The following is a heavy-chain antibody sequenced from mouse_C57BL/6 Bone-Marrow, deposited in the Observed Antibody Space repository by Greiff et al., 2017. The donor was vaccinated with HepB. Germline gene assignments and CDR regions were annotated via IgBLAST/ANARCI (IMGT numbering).Heavy chain of an antibody. CDR3: ASPDAMDY. J-gene: IGHJ4*01. Sequence: EVKLVESGGGLVKPGESLNLSCAASGFPLSDYGMHWVRQAPGKGLEWVAYISSGSSTIYYAATVKGRFTISSDNAKNTLFLQMTSLRSEDTAMYYCASPDAMDYWGQGTSVTGSS. V-gene: IGHV5-17*01. CDR1: GFPLSDYG. CDR2: ISSGSSTI.